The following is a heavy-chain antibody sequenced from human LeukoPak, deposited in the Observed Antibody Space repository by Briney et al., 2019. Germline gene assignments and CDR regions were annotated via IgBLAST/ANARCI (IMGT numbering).Heavy chain of an antibody. J-gene: IGHJ5*02. CDR3: ARDLHEENWEGGLFDP. D-gene: IGHD7-27*01. CDR2: ISSSSSTI. Sequence: GGSLRLSCAASGFTFSTYSMNWVRQAPGKGLEWVSYISSSSSTIYYADSVKSRFTVSRDNAKNSLYLQMNSLRAEDTAVYYCARDLHEENWEGGLFDPWGQGTLVTVSS. V-gene: IGHV3-48*04. CDR1: GFTFSTYS.